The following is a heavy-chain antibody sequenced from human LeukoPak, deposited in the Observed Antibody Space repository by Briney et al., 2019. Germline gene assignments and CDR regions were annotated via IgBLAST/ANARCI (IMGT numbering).Heavy chain of an antibody. V-gene: IGHV2-70*11. D-gene: IGHD1-26*01. J-gene: IGHJ4*02. Sequence: SGPTLVNPTQTLTLTCTFSGFSLSTSGMCLSWIRQPPGKALEWLARIDWDDDKYYSTSLKTRLTISKDTSKNQVVLTMTNMDPVDTATYYCARMAYYGWYFDYWGQGTLVTVSS. CDR3: ARMAYYGWYFDY. CDR1: GFSLSTSGMC. CDR2: IDWDDDK.